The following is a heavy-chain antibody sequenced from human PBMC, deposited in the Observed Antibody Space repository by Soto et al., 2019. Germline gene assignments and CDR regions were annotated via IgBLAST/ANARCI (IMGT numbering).Heavy chain of an antibody. CDR3: ARVVYSRYEAGLFEY. Sequence: ASLMDSCKACGDTFTSVAMHWVRQAPGQRLEWMGWINAGNGNTKYSQKFQGRVTITRDTSASTAYMELSSLRSEDTAVYYCARVVYSRYEAGLFEYWGQRTLVTVSS. CDR2: INAGNGNT. V-gene: IGHV1-3*01. J-gene: IGHJ4*02. CDR1: GDTFTSVA. D-gene: IGHD5-12*01.